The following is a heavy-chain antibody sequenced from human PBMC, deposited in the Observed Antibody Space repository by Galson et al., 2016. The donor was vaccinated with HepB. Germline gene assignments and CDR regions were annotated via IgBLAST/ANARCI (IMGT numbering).Heavy chain of an antibody. D-gene: IGHD3-22*01. Sequence: ETLSLTCTVSGGSITTNTDYWGWIRQPPGKGLEWIGSFSYNRNTYYNPSLKSRVTISADTSRNVFSLRLTSVTAADTTVYYCARHSSGFYSPFDYWSQGTLVTVSS. CDR3: ARHSSGFYSPFDY. J-gene: IGHJ4*02. V-gene: IGHV4-39*01. CDR2: FSYNRNT. CDR1: GGSITTNTDY.